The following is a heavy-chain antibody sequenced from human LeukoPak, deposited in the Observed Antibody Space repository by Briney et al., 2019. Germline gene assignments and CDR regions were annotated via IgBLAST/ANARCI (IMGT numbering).Heavy chain of an antibody. V-gene: IGHV3-30-3*01. CDR2: ISYDGSNK. J-gene: IGHJ4*02. CDR3: AKDEQVLRYFDWLLVKY. CDR1: GFTFSSYA. D-gene: IGHD3-9*01. Sequence: GGSLRLSCAASGFTFSSYAMHWVRQAPGKGLEWVAVISYDGSNKYYADSVKGRFTISRDNSKNTLYLQMNSLRAEDTAVYYCAKDEQVLRYFDWLLVKYWGQGTLVTVSS.